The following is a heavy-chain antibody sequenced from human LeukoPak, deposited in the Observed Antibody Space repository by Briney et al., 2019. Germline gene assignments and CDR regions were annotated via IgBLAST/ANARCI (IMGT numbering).Heavy chain of an antibody. Sequence: SQTLSLTCAISGDSVSSNSAAWNWIRQSPSRALEWLGRTYYRSKWYIDYAVSVKSRITINPDTSKNQFSLKLSSVTAADTAVYYCASAVVVPAATLGWSWFDPWGQGTLVTVSS. V-gene: IGHV6-1*01. CDR1: GDSVSSNSAA. D-gene: IGHD2-2*01. CDR2: TYYRSKWYI. CDR3: ASAVVVPAATLGWSWFDP. J-gene: IGHJ5*02.